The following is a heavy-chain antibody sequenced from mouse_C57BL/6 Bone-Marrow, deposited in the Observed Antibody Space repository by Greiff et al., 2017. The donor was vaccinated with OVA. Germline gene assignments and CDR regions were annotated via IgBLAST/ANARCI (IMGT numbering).Heavy chain of an antibody. Sequence: QVQLQQSGPELVKPGASVKISCKASGYAFSSSWMNWVKQRPGKGLEWIGRIYPGDGDTNYNGKFKGKATLTADKSSSTAYMQLSSLTSEDSAVYFCARPYGYYVAWFAYWGQGTLVTVSA. CDR1: GYAFSSSW. D-gene: IGHD2-3*01. CDR3: ARPYGYYVAWFAY. J-gene: IGHJ3*01. CDR2: IYPGDGDT. V-gene: IGHV1-82*01.